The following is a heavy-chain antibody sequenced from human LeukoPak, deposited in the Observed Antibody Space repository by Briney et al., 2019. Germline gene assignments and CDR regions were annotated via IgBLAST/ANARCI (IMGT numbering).Heavy chain of an antibody. Sequence: GGSLRLSCAASGFTFSSYSMNWVRQAPGKGLEWVSLISSSSRFIYYGDSVKGRFTISRDNAKKSLYLQMNSLRAEDTAVYYCARAVYCSGSGCFWYFDLWGRGTLVTVSS. CDR1: GFTFSSYS. CDR3: ARAVYCSGSGCFWYFDL. V-gene: IGHV3-21*01. CDR2: ISSSSRFI. J-gene: IGHJ2*01. D-gene: IGHD2-15*01.